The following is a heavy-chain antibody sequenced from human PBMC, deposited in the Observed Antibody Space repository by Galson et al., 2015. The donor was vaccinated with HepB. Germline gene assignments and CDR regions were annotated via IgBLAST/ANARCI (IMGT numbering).Heavy chain of an antibody. Sequence: SETLSLTCAVYGASFSNYYWTWIRQPPGKGLEWIGDINHSGSTDYNPSLKSRFTMSVDTSKNQFSLKLSSVTAADTAVYYCARGRRPYYGSGSQLRYFFYGMDVWGQGTTVTVSS. CDR2: INHSGST. CDR1: GASFSNYY. CDR3: ARGRRPYYGSGSQLRYFFYGMDV. J-gene: IGHJ6*02. V-gene: IGHV4-34*01. D-gene: IGHD3-10*01.